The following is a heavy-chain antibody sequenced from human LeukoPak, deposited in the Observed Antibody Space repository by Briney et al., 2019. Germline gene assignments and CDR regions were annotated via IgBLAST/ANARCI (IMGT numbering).Heavy chain of an antibody. Sequence: GGSLRLSCAASEFPFSIYWMSWVRQAPGKGLEWVASIKQDGIEEYYVDSVKGRFTISRDNAKNSLYLQMNSLRAEDTAVYYCARGRAPHVDTHWGQGTLVTVSS. CDR2: IKQDGIEE. CDR3: ARGRAPHVDTH. D-gene: IGHD5-18*01. J-gene: IGHJ4*02. V-gene: IGHV3-7*01. CDR1: EFPFSIYW.